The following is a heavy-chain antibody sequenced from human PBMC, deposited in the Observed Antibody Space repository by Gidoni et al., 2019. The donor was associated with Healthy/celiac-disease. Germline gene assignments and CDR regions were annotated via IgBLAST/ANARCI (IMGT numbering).Heavy chain of an antibody. Sequence: QVQLVQSGAEVKKPGASVKVSCKASGYTFTGYYMHWVRQAPGQGLEWMGRINPNRGGTNYAQKFQGRVTMTRDTSISTAYMELSRLRSDDTAVYYCASLYSSSLYYFDYWGQGTLVTVSS. D-gene: IGHD6-13*01. CDR2: INPNRGGT. V-gene: IGHV1-2*06. CDR1: GYTFTGYY. J-gene: IGHJ4*02. CDR3: ASLYSSSLYYFDY.